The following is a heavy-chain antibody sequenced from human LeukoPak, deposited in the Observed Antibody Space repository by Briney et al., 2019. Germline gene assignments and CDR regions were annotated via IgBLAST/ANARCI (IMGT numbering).Heavy chain of an antibody. V-gene: IGHV4-30-4*01. CDR1: GGSISSGDYY. D-gene: IGHD1-20*01. J-gene: IGHJ4*02. Sequence: PSETRSLTCTVSGGSISSGDYYWSWIRQPPGKGLEWIGYIYYSGSTYYNPSLKSRVTISVDTSKNQFSLKLSSVTAADTAVYYCARGSNWNPSSDYWGQGTLVTVSS. CDR3: ARGSNWNPSSDY. CDR2: IYYSGST.